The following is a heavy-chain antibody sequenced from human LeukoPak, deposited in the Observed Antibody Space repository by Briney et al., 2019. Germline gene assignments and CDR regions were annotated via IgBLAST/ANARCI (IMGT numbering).Heavy chain of an antibody. Sequence: ASVKVSCKASGYTFTSYYMHWVRQAPGQGLEWMGIINPSGGSTSYAQKFQGRVTITADESTSTAYMELSSLRSEDTAVYYCASGDPYYDSSSYAPGHWGQGTLVTVSS. CDR1: GYTFTSYY. CDR2: INPSGGST. CDR3: ASGDPYYDSSSYAPGH. D-gene: IGHD3-22*01. V-gene: IGHV1-46*01. J-gene: IGHJ4*02.